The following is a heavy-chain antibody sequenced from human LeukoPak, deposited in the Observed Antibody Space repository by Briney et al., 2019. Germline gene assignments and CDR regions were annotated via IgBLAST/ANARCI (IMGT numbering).Heavy chain of an antibody. CDR2: INPRRGST. D-gene: IGHD3-22*01. V-gene: IGHV1-46*01. CDR3: ARVKSYYYDTSDKDAFDI. Sequence: GASVKVSCKASGYTFTSHFMHWVRQAPGQGLEWMGIINPRRGSTSYTQKFQGRVTMTRDTSTSTVYMELSSLRSEDTAVYYCARVKSYYYDTSDKDAFDIWGQGTMVTVSS. CDR1: GYTFTSHF. J-gene: IGHJ3*02.